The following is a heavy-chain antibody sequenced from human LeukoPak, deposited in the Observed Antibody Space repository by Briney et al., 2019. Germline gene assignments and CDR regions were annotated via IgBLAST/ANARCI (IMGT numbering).Heavy chain of an antibody. V-gene: IGHV1-18*01. CDR3: VRDLGVDTSMIFFDF. CDR2: ISAYNGNT. J-gene: IGHJ4*02. CDR1: GYSFSSFG. D-gene: IGHD3-16*01. Sequence: ASVKVSCKASGYSFSSFGISWVRQAPGQGLEWMGWISAYNGNTRSAQKFQGRVTMTTDTSTSTAYMELRSLRFDDTAVFYCVRDLGVDTSMIFFDFWGQGTLVTVSS.